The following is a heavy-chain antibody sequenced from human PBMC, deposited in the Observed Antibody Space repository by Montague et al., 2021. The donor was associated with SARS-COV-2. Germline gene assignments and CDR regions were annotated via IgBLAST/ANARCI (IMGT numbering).Heavy chain of an antibody. Sequence: SLRLSCAASGFTFGDYAMHWVRQAPGKGLEWVSGISWNSGSIGYXXSLKGRFTISRDNAKNSLYLQMNSLRAEDTALYYCAKDWDYYDSSGYIDYWGQGTLVTVSS. CDR2: ISWNSGSI. CDR3: AKDWDYYDSSGYIDY. J-gene: IGHJ4*02. V-gene: IGHV3-9*01. D-gene: IGHD3-22*01. CDR1: GFTFGDYA.